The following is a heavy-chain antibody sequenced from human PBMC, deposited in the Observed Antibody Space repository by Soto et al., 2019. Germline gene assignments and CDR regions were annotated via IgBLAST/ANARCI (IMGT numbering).Heavy chain of an antibody. CDR3: ARDRRGYCGGDCYLSS. CDR2: IIPIFGTA. Sequence: QVQLVQSGAEVKKPGSSVKVSCKASGGTFSSYAISWVRQAPGQGLEWMGGIIPIFGTANYAQKFQGRVTITANESTSTAYMELSSLRSEDTAVYYCARDRRGYCGGDCYLSSWGQGTLVTVSS. V-gene: IGHV1-69*01. CDR1: GGTFSSYA. J-gene: IGHJ4*02. D-gene: IGHD2-21*02.